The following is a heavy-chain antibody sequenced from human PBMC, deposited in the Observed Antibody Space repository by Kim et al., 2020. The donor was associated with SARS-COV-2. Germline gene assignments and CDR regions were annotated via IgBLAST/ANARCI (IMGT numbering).Heavy chain of an antibody. Sequence: GGSLRLSCAASGFTFSSYGMHWVRQAPGKGLEWVAVIWYDGSNKYYADSVKGRFTISRDNSKNTLYLQMNSLRAEDTAVYYCARGRVAVAGTLYFQHWGQGTLVTVSS. CDR1: GFTFSSYG. V-gene: IGHV3-33*01. D-gene: IGHD6-19*01. CDR2: IWYDGSNK. CDR3: ARGRVAVAGTLYFQH. J-gene: IGHJ1*01.